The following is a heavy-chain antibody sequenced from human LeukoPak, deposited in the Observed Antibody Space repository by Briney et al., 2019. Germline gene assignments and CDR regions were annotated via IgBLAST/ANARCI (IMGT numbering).Heavy chain of an antibody. CDR2: ISGSGGST. CDR3: AKDGYYDSSAYYYVRYFDL. Sequence: GGSLRLSCAASGFTFSSYGMSWVRQAPGKGPEWVSAISGSGGSTYYADSVKGRFTISRDNSKNTLYLQMNSLRAEDTAVYYCAKDGYYDSSAYYYVRYFDLWGRGTLVTVSS. D-gene: IGHD3-22*01. J-gene: IGHJ2*01. V-gene: IGHV3-23*01. CDR1: GFTFSSYG.